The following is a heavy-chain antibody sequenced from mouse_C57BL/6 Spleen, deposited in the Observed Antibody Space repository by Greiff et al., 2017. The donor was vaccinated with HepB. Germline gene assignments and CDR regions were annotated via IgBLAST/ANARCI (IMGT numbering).Heavy chain of an antibody. V-gene: IGHV2-9*01. CDR2: IWGGGST. D-gene: IGHD1-1*01. CDR1: GFSLTSYG. Sequence: VQLVESGPGLVAPSQSLSITCTVSGFSLTSYGVDWVRQPPGKGLEWLGVIWGGGSTNYNSALMSRLSIRKDNSKSQVFLKMNSMQTDDTAMYYCGKRYGSKGLGAMDYWGQGTSVTVSS. J-gene: IGHJ4*01. CDR3: GKRYGSKGLGAMDY.